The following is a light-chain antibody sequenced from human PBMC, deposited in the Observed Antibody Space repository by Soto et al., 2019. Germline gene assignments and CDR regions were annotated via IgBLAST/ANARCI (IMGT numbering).Light chain of an antibody. V-gene: IGKV1-5*01. J-gene: IGKJ1*01. CDR2: DAS. CDR3: QQYSTYSGA. Sequence: DIPMTQSPSTLSASVGDRITITCRASQSISSWLAWYQQKPGKAPKVLIYDASRLESGVPSRFSGSASGTEFTLPISGLQPDDFATYYCQQYSTYSGAFGQGAKVEIQ. CDR1: QSISSW.